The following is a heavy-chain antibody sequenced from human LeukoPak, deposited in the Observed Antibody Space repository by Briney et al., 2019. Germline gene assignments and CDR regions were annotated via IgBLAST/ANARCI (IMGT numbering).Heavy chain of an antibody. J-gene: IGHJ5*02. V-gene: IGHV4-59*01. Sequence: SETLSLTCTVSGGSISSYDWSWIRQPPGKGLEWIAYIHDSGSTDYNPSLKSRVTISVETSKNQFSLKLSSVTAADTAVYYCARFQCSCEGCFDPWGQGALVSVSS. CDR2: IHDSGST. CDR1: GGSISSYD. D-gene: IGHD4/OR15-4a*01. CDR3: ARFQCSCEGCFDP.